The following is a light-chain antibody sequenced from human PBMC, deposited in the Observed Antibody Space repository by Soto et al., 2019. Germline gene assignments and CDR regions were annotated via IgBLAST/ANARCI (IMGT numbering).Light chain of an antibody. J-gene: IGKJ1*01. CDR3: QQYGSSRWT. Sequence: EIGLTQSPDTLALFSGERATLSCRAIQSVSNTYLAWYQQKPGQAPRPLISAASTRAPGTPDRFSGSGSGTDFTLTISRLEPEDFAIYYCQQYGSSRWTFGQGTKVDIK. CDR2: AAS. CDR1: QSVSNTY. V-gene: IGKV3-20*01.